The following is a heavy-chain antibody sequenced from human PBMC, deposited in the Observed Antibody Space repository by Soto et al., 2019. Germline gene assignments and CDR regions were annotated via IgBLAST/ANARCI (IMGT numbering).Heavy chain of an antibody. Sequence: GESLKISCQGSGYSFTSYWISWVRQMPGKCLEWMGRIDPSDSYTNYSPSFQGHVTISADKSISTAYLQWSSLKASDTATYYCASSSSHNWFDPWGQGTLVTVSS. J-gene: IGHJ5*02. CDR3: ASSSSHNWFDP. CDR1: GYSFTSYW. CDR2: IDPSDSYT. D-gene: IGHD6-13*01. V-gene: IGHV5-10-1*01.